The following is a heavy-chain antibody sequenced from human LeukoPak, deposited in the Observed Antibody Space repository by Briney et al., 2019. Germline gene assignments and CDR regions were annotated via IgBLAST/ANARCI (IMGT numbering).Heavy chain of an antibody. CDR3: AKVIDSYGQGDI. J-gene: IGHJ3*02. D-gene: IGHD5-18*01. CDR1: GFTFSSYW. V-gene: IGHV3-74*01. Sequence: GGSLRLSCAASGFTFSSYWMQWVRQAPGKGLVWVSRIDGDGSSTNYADSVKGRFTISRDNAKNTLYLQMNRLRAEDTAVYYCAKVIDSYGQGDIWGQGTMVTVSS. CDR2: IDGDGSST.